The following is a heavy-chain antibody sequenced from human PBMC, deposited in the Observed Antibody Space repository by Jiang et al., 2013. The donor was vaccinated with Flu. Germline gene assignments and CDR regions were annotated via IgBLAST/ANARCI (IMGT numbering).Heavy chain of an antibody. CDR3: ARDEGHSSSSFFDYYYGMDV. V-gene: IGHV1-69*06. D-gene: IGHD6-6*01. CDR1: GGTFSSYA. CDR2: IIPIFGTA. J-gene: IGHJ6*02. Sequence: GAEVKKPGSSVKVSCKASGGTFSSYAISWVRQAPGQGLEWMGGIIPIFGTANYAQKLQGRVTMTADKSTNTAYMELSSLRSEDTAVYYCARDEGHSSSSFFDYYYGMDVWGQGTTVIVS.